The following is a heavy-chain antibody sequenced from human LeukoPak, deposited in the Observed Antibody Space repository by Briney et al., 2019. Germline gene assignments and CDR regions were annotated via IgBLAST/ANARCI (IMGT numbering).Heavy chain of an antibody. CDR1: GGSISSGNYY. CDR2: IYTSGST. CDR3: ARGTVLSRYYYYMDV. J-gene: IGHJ6*03. V-gene: IGHV4-61*02. D-gene: IGHD3-10*01. Sequence: SETLSLTCTVSGGSISSGNYYWSWIRQRAGKGLEWIGLIYTSGSTNYNPSLKSRVTISVDTSKNQFSLKLSSVTAADTAVYYCARGTVLSRYYYYMDVWGKGTTVTVSS.